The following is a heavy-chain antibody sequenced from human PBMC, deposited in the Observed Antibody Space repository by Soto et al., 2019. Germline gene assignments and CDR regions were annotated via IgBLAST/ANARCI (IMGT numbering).Heavy chain of an antibody. CDR2: ISYDGMNK. J-gene: IGHJ4*02. V-gene: IGHV3-30*04. Sequence: QVQLVESGGGVVQPGRSLRLSCAASGFSFSDHALHWVRQAPGKGLEWVAVISYDGMNKRYADSVKGRFTISRDNSKNMLNLQVNSLTLEETAVFSCARDSIGSGGGYIDYWGQGILVTVSS. CDR1: GFSFSDHA. D-gene: IGHD3-10*01. CDR3: ARDSIGSGGGYIDY.